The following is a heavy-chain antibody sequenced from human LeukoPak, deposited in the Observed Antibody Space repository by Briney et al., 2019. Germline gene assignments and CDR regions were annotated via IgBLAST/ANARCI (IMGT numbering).Heavy chain of an antibody. V-gene: IGHV4-59*01. J-gene: IGHJ4*02. CDR2: IYYSGST. Sequence: SEALSLTCTVSGGSISSYYWSWIRQPPGKGLEWIGYIYYSGSTNYNPSLKSRVTISVDTSKNQFSLKLSSVTAADTAVYYCASSSWYRYFDYWGQGTLVTVSS. D-gene: IGHD6-13*01. CDR1: GGSISSYY. CDR3: ASSSWYRYFDY.